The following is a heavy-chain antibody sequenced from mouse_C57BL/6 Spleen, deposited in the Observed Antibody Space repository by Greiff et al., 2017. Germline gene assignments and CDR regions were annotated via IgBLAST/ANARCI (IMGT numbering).Heavy chain of an antibody. J-gene: IGHJ3*01. CDR3: ARGGYYGFAY. CDR2: INPGSGGT. CDR1: GYAFPNYL. Sequence: QVQLQQSGAELVRPGTSVKVSCKASGYAFPNYLIEWVKQRPGQGLEGIGVINPGSGGTNYNEKFKGKATLTADKSSSPAYMQLSSLTSEDSAVYFCARGGYYGFAYWGQETLVTVSA. V-gene: IGHV1-54*01. D-gene: IGHD2-3*01.